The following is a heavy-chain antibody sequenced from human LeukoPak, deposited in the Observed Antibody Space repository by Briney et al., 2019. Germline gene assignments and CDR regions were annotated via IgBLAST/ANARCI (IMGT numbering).Heavy chain of an antibody. CDR1: GGSISSGSYY. CDR3: ARGSGTGTTTSLRY. V-gene: IGHV4-61*02. D-gene: IGHD1-7*01. CDR2: IYTSGST. J-gene: IGHJ4*02. Sequence: SETLSLTCTVSGGSISSGSYYWSWIRQPAGKGLEWIGRIYTSGSTNYNPSLKSRVTISVDTSKNQFSLKLSSVTAADTAVYYCARGSGTGTTTSLRYWGQGTLVTVSS.